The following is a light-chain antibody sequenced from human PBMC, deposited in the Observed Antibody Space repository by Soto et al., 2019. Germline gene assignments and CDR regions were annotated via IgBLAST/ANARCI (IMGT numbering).Light chain of an antibody. V-gene: IGKV1-5*03. CDR2: KAS. J-gene: IGKJ4*01. CDR1: QSISSW. Sequence: IQLTQSPSSLSASVGDRVTITCRASQSISSWLAWYQQKPVKAPKLLIYKASSLESGVPSRFSGSGSGTEFTLTISSLEPEDFAVYYCQQRSNWLTFGGGTKVDIK. CDR3: QQRSNWLT.